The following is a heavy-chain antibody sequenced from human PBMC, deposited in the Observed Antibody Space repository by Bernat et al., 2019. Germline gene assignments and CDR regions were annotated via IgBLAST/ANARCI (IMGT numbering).Heavy chain of an antibody. CDR1: GFSLSTSGVG. V-gene: IGHV2-5*02. CDR3: AHSLVGATFADAFDI. J-gene: IGHJ3*02. CDR2: IYWDDDK. Sequence: ITLKESGPTLVKPIQTLTLTCTFSGFSLSTSGVGVGWIRQPLGKVLEWLALIYWDDDKRYSSSLESRLTITKDTSKNQVVLTMNNMDPVDTATYYCAHSLVGATFADAFDIWGQGTMVTVSS. D-gene: IGHD1-26*01.